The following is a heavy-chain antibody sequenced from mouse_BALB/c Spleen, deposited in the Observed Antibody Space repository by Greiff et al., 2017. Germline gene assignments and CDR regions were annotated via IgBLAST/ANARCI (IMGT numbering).Heavy chain of an antibody. J-gene: IGHJ2*01. CDR1: GFTFSSYA. CDR2: ISSGGSYT. CDR3: ARILYGNLYYFDY. Sequence: EVQLQESGGGLVKPGGSLKLSCAASGFTFSSYAMSWVRQSPEKRLEWVAEISSGGSYTYYPDTVTGRFTISRDNAKNTLYLEMSSLRSEDTAMYYCARILYGNLYYFDYWGQGTTLTVSS. D-gene: IGHD2-10*02. V-gene: IGHV5-9-4*01.